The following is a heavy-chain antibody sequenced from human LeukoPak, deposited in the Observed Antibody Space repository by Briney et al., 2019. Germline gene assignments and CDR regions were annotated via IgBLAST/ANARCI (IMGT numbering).Heavy chain of an antibody. CDR3: TRQNYYDSSGYYGY. J-gene: IGHJ4*02. V-gene: IGHV3-15*01. CDR2: IKSKTDGETT. CDR1: GFTFSNTW. D-gene: IGHD3-22*01. Sequence: GGSLRLSCAASGFTFSNTWMSWVRQAPGKGLEWVGRIKSKTDGETTDYAAPVKGRFAISRDDSKNTAYLQMNSLKTEDTAVYYCTRQNYYDSSGYYGYWGQGTPVTVSS.